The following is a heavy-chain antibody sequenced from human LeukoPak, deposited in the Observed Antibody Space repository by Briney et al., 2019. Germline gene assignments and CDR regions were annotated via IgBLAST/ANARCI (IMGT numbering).Heavy chain of an antibody. V-gene: IGHV3-30*02. CDR2: IRYDGSNK. CDR1: GFTFSSYG. CDR3: AKPPWGYDILTGYYDTGYFDY. J-gene: IGHJ4*02. Sequence: GGSLRLSCAASGFTFSSYGMHWVRQAPGKGLEWVAFIRYDGSNKYYADSVKGRFTISRDNSKNTLYLQMNSLRAEDTAVYYCAKPPWGYDILTGYYDTGYFDYWGQGTLVTVSS. D-gene: IGHD3-9*01.